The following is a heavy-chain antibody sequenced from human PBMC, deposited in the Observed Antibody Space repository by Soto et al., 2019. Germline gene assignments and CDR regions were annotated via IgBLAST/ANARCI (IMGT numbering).Heavy chain of an antibody. CDR1: GFIFSTYG. V-gene: IGHV3-30*03. CDR2: MANDGSYQ. J-gene: IGHJ4*02. Sequence: QVQLVESGGGVVQPGGSLRLSCATSGFIFSTYGMQWVRQSPGEGLEWVAVMANDGSYQYYADSVKGRFTISRDNSKNTLYLQMDSLSREATAVYYCARSIGGSSYYPPDYWGQGTLVTVSS. CDR3: ARSIGGSSYYPPDY. D-gene: IGHD2-15*01.